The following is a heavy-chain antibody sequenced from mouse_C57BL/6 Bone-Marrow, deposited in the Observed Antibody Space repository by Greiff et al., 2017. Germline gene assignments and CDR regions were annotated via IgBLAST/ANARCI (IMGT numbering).Heavy chain of an antibody. Sequence: QVQLQQPGAELVMPGASVKLSCKASGYTFTSYWMHWVKQRPGQGLEWIGEIDPSDSYTNYNQKFKGKSTLTVDKSSSTAYMQLSSLTSEDSAVYYCARWGYDYVDYWGQGTTLTGSA. V-gene: IGHV1-69*01. J-gene: IGHJ2*01. D-gene: IGHD2-3*01. CDR2: IDPSDSYT. CDR3: ARWGYDYVDY. CDR1: GYTFTSYW.